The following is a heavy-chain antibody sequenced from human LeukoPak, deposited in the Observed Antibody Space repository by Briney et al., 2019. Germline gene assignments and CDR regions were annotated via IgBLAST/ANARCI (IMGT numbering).Heavy chain of an antibody. CDR3: ARPLGRWLRIRSAFDL. J-gene: IGHJ3*01. Sequence: GGALRVSCAASGFTFSSYGMHGGRQGPGKGLEWGAVIWYDGSNKYYADSVKGRFTISRDNSKNTLSLQMHSLRAEDTAVYYCARPLGRWLRIRSAFDLWGQGTMVTVSS. CDR2: IWYDGSNK. CDR1: GFTFSSYG. V-gene: IGHV3-33*01. D-gene: IGHD5-24*01.